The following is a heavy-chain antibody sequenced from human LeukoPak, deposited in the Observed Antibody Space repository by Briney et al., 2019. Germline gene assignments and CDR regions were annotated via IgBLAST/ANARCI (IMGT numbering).Heavy chain of an antibody. Sequence: SETLSLTCTVSGGSISCSIYYWGWIRQSPGKGLEWIGSIYYSGSTYYNPSLKSRVTISVDTSKNQFSLKLSSVTAADTAVYYCARGYSYGYDAFDIWGQGTMVTVSS. J-gene: IGHJ3*02. CDR3: ARGYSYGYDAFDI. V-gene: IGHV4-39*07. CDR2: IYYSGST. CDR1: GGSISCSIYY. D-gene: IGHD5-18*01.